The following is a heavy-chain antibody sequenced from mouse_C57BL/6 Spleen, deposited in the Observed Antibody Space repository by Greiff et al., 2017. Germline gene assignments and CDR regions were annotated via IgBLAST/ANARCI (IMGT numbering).Heavy chain of an antibody. J-gene: IGHJ4*01. CDR1: GYTFTDYY. V-gene: IGHV1-76*01. D-gene: IGHD1-1*01. Sequence: QVQLQQSGAELVRPGASVKLSCKASGYTFTDYYINWVKQRPGQGLEWLARIYPGRGNTYYNEKFKGKATLTAEKSSSTAYMQLSSLTSEDSAVYFFARLNYGSSYDPLYYAMDYWGQGTSVTVSS. CDR2: IYPGRGNT. CDR3: ARLNYGSSYDPLYYAMDY.